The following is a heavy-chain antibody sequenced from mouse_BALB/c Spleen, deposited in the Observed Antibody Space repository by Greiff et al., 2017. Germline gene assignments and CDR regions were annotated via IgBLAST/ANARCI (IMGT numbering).Heavy chain of an antibody. CDR1: GFTFSDYY. J-gene: IGHJ4*01. V-gene: IGHV5-4*02. CDR3: ARGEVVASYYYAMDY. Sequence: EVKLMESGGGLVKPGGSLKLSCAASGFTFSDYYMYWVRQTPEKRLEWVATISDGGSYTYYPDSVKGRFTISRDNAKNNLYLQMSSLKSEDTAMYYCARGEVVASYYYAMDYWGQGTSVTVSS. D-gene: IGHD1-1*01. CDR2: ISDGGSYT.